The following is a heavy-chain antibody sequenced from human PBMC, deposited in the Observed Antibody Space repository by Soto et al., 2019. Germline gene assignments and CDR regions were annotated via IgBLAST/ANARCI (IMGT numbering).Heavy chain of an antibody. V-gene: IGHV4-31*03. CDR2: IYYSGST. Sequence: QVQLQESGPGLVKPSQTLSLSCTVSGGSLSSGGYYWSWIRQHPGKGLEWIGFIYYSGSTYYNPSLKSRVTLSVDTTHNQFSLKLSSVTAADTAVYYCARDTQRGYSGFFDSWGQGTLVTVSS. J-gene: IGHJ4*02. CDR1: GGSLSSGGYY. D-gene: IGHD5-12*01. CDR3: ARDTQRGYSGFFDS.